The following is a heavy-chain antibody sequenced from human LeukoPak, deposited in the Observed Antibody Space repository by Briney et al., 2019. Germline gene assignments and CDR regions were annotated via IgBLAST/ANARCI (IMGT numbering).Heavy chain of an antibody. CDR3: ARVKPTGGIAVSNWFDP. Sequence: SETLSLTCTVSGGSISSSSYYWSWIRQPPGKGLEWIGEINHSGSTNYNPSLKSRVTISVDTSKNQFSLKLSSVTAADTAVYYCARVKPTGGIAVSNWFDPWGQGTLVTVSS. CDR1: GGSISSSSYY. D-gene: IGHD6-19*01. J-gene: IGHJ5*02. V-gene: IGHV4-39*07. CDR2: INHSGST.